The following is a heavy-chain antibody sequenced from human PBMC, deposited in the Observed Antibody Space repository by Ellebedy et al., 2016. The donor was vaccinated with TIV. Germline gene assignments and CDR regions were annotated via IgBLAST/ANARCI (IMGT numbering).Heavy chain of an antibody. J-gene: IGHJ5*02. V-gene: IGHV3-30-3*01. CDR2: ISSDGSNK. Sequence: PGGSLRLSCAASGFTFSNYAMHWVRQAPGKGLEWVAVISSDGSNKYFADSVKGRFTISRDNSKNTLYLQMNSLRPEDTAVYYCARDPLYSSSWNKVGSNWFDPWGQGTLVTVSS. D-gene: IGHD6-13*01. CDR1: GFTFSNYA. CDR3: ARDPLYSSSWNKVGSNWFDP.